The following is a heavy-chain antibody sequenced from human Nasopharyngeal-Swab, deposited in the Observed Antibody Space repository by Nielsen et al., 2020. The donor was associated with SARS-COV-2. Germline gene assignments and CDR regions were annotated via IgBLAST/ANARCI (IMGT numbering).Heavy chain of an antibody. CDR3: ARHTSALVVAAMGYFDY. D-gene: IGHD2-15*01. J-gene: IGHJ4*02. V-gene: IGHV4-39*01. CDR2: IYYSGST. Sequence: RQAPGKGLEWIGSIYYSGSTYYNPSLKSRVTISVDTSKNQFSLKLSSVTAADTAVYYCARHTSALVVAAMGYFDYWGQGTLVTVSS.